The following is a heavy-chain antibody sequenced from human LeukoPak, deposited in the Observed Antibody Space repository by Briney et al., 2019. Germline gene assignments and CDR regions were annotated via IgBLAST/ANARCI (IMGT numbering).Heavy chain of an antibody. J-gene: IGHJ4*02. D-gene: IGHD3-22*01. CDR3: ARDRDSSGYYDY. Sequence: SETLSLTCTVSGGSISSYYWSWIRQPPGKGLEWIGYIYYSGSTNYNPSLKSRVTISVDTSKNQFSLKLTSVTAADTAVYYCARDRDSSGYYDYWGQGTLVTVSS. CDR2: IYYSGST. CDR1: GGSISSYY. V-gene: IGHV4-59*01.